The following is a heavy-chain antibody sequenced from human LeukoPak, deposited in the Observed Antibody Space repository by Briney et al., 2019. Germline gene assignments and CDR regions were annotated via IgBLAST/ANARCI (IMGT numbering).Heavy chain of an antibody. J-gene: IGHJ4*02. V-gene: IGHV3-30*01. Sequence: GGSLRLSCAASGFTFSSYAMHWVRQAPGKGLEWVAVISYDGSNKYYADSVKGRFTISRDNSKNTLYLQMNSLRAEDTAVYYCARASMVYAIRENYFDYWGQGTLVTVSS. CDR1: GFTFSSYA. CDR2: ISYDGSNK. D-gene: IGHD2-8*01. CDR3: ARASMVYAIRENYFDY.